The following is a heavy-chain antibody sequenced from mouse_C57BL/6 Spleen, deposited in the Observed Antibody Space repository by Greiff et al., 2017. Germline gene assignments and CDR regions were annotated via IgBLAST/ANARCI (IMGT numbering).Heavy chain of an antibody. CDR2: IDPSDSYT. CDR3: ARGTVAWFAY. CDR1: GYTFTSYW. Sequence: QVQLQQPGAELVRPGTSVKLSCKASGYTFTSYWMHWVKQRPGQGLEWIGVIDPSDSYTNYNQKFKGKATLTVDTSSSTAYMQLSSLTSEDSAVCYCARGTVAWFAYWGQGTLVTVSA. V-gene: IGHV1-59*01. D-gene: IGHD3-3*01. J-gene: IGHJ3*01.